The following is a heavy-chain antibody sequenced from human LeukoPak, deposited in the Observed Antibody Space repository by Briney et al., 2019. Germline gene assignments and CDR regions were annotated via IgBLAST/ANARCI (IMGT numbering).Heavy chain of an antibody. V-gene: IGHV3-23*01. CDR3: AKDQVVTLIEGYYFDY. CDR1: GFTFSSYA. CDR2: ISGRGGST. Sequence: GGSLRLSCAASGFTFSSYAMGWVRQAPGKGLEWVSDISGRGGSTYYADSVKGRFTISRDNSNNTLYLQMNSLRAEDTAVYYCAKDQVVTLIEGYYFDYWGQGTLVTVSS. D-gene: IGHD3-22*01. J-gene: IGHJ4*02.